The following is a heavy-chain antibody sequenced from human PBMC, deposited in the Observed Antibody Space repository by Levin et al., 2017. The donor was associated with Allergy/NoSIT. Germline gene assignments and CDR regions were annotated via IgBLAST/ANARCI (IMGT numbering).Heavy chain of an antibody. CDR3: AARVFDY. V-gene: IGHV3-30*03. J-gene: IGHJ4*02. Sequence: PGESLKISCAVSGLNFNNYGMNWVRQAPGKGLEWVALISGGGNDGYYADSVRGRFTISRDNSKNTLYLQMNSLRPDDTAVYYCAARVFDYWGQGTLVAVSS. CDR2: ISGGGNDG. CDR1: GLNFNNYG.